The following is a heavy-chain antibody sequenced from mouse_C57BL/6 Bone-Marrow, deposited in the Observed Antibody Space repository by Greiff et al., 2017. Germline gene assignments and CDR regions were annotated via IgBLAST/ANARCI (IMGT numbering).Heavy chain of an antibody. J-gene: IGHJ3*01. CDR2: IDPENGDT. CDR1: GFNIKDDY. V-gene: IGHV14-4*01. Sequence: EVQLQQSGAELVRPGASVKLSCTASGFNIKDDYMHWVKQRPEQGLEWIGWIDPENGDTEYASKFQGKATITADTSSNTDYLPLSSLTSEDTAVYYCTTFLAWFAYWGQGTLVTVSA. CDR3: TTFLAWFAY.